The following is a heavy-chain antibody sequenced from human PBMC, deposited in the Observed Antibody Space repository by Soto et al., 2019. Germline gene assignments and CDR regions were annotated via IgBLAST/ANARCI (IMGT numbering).Heavy chain of an antibody. Sequence: QVQLQQWGAGLLKPSETLSLTCAVYGGSFSGYYWSWIRQPPGKGLEWIGEINHSGSTNYNPSLKSRVTISVDTSKNQFSLKLSSVTAADTAVYYCARAARLYYYGSGSYYRGYYFDYWDQGTLVTVSS. CDR1: GGSFSGYY. J-gene: IGHJ4*02. CDR3: ARAARLYYYGSGSYYRGYYFDY. D-gene: IGHD3-10*01. CDR2: INHSGST. V-gene: IGHV4-34*01.